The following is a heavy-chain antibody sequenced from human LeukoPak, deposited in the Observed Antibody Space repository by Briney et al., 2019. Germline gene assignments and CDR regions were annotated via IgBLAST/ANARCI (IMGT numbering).Heavy chain of an antibody. Sequence: SETLSLTCTVSGGSVSGYYWSWIRQPPGKGLEWIGYIFYSGTTLYSPSLKSRVTMSVDTSENQFSLKLSSVTAADTAVYYRARHDVVPVIRRGFDFWGQGTLVTVSS. CDR1: GGSVSGYY. D-gene: IGHD2-21*02. J-gene: IGHJ4*02. CDR3: ARHDVVPVIRRGFDF. V-gene: IGHV4-59*08. CDR2: IFYSGTT.